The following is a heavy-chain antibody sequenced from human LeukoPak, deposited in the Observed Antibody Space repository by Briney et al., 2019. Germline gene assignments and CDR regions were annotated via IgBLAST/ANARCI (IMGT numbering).Heavy chain of an antibody. Sequence: SETLSLTCTVSGGSISSSSYYWRWVRQPPGRGREWIGSIYYSGSTYYNPSLKSRFTISVDTSKNQFSLKLNSVTAADTAIYYCARVPLGFGNWFDPWGQGTLVTVSS. CDR3: ARVPLGFGNWFDP. V-gene: IGHV4-39*07. CDR2: IYYSGST. D-gene: IGHD3-16*01. J-gene: IGHJ5*02. CDR1: GGSISSSSYY.